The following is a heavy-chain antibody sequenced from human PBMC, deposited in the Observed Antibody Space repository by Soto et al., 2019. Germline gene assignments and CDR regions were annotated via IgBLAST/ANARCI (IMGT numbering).Heavy chain of an antibody. CDR1: GFTFSSYA. D-gene: IGHD6-19*01. J-gene: IGHJ4*02. CDR2: ISGSGGST. CDR3: ARDYGSGLVYKFDY. V-gene: IGHV3-23*01. Sequence: GGSLRLSCAASGFTFSSYAMSWVRQAPGKGLEWVSAISGSGGSTYYADSVKGRFTISRDNSKNTLYLQMNSLRAEDTAVYYCARDYGSGLVYKFDYWGQGTLVTVSS.